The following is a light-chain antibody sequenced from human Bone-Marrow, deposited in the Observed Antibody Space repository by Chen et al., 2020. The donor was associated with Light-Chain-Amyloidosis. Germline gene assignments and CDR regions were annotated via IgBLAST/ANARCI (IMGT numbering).Light chain of an antibody. CDR3: SSYTITNTLV. Sequence: QSALTQPASVSGSPGQSITISCTGTSSDVGGDNHVSWYQQHPDKAPKLMIYEVTNRPSWVPERFSGAKPDNTAALTISGLQTEDEADYFCSSYTITNTLVIGSGTRVTVL. V-gene: IGLV2-14*01. J-gene: IGLJ1*01. CDR1: SSDVGGDNH. CDR2: EVT.